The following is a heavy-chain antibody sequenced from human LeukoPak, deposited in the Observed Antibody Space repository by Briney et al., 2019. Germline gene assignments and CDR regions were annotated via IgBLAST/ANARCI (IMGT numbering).Heavy chain of an antibody. CDR3: ARAPYYYDNSGYFRFDY. CDR1: GGSISSYY. Sequence: PSETLSLTCTVSGGSISSYYWGWIRQAPGKGLEWIGYIYSSGSTNYNPSLKSRVTISVDTSKNQFSLKLTSVTAADTAVYYCARAPYYYDNSGYFRFDYWGQGTLVTVSS. V-gene: IGHV4-59*01. D-gene: IGHD3-22*01. J-gene: IGHJ4*02. CDR2: IYSSGST.